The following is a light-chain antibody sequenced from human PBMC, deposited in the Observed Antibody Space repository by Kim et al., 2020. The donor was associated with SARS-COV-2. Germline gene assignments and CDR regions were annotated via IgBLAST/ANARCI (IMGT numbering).Light chain of an antibody. J-gene: IGLJ3*02. V-gene: IGLV3-21*04. CDR1: NIGSKS. Sequence: SYELTQPPSVSVAPGKTAMITCGGNNIGSKSVNWYQPKPGQAPVLVIYYDSDRPSGIPERFSGSNSGNTATMTISRGEAGDEADYSCQVWGSSICHRVFG. CDR3: QVWGSSICHRV. CDR2: YDS.